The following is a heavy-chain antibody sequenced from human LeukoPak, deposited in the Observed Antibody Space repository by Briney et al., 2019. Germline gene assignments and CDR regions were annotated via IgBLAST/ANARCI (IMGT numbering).Heavy chain of an antibody. V-gene: IGHV3-23*01. CDR3: ARGTGTTAYFDY. CDR2: LTDSGDAT. CDR1: GFTFSHYA. J-gene: IGHJ4*02. D-gene: IGHD1-1*01. Sequence: GGSLRLSCAVSGFTFSHYAMSWVRQAPGTGLEWVGSLTDSGDATYYADSVKGRFTISRDNAKNSLYLQVNSLRAEDTAVYYCARGTGTTAYFDYWGQGTLVTVSS.